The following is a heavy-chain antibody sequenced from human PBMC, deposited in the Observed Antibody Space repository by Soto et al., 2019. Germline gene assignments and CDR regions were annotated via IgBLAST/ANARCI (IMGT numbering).Heavy chain of an antibody. Sequence: QVQLQESGPGLVKPSQTLSLTCTVSGGSISSGDYYWSWIRQPPGKGLEWIGYIYYSGSTYYNPSLKSRVTISVDTSKNQFSLKLSSVTAADTAVYYCARGLFQSGDYAFWFDPWGQGTLVTVSS. CDR1: GGSISSGDYY. J-gene: IGHJ5*02. CDR2: IYYSGST. D-gene: IGHD4-17*01. V-gene: IGHV4-30-4*01. CDR3: ARGLFQSGDYAFWFDP.